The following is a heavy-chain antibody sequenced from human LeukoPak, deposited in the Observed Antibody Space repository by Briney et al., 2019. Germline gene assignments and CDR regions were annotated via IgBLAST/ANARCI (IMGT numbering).Heavy chain of an antibody. CDR1: GFTFSSYG. Sequence: PGRSLRLSCAASGFTFSSYGMHWVRQAPGKGLEWVAVISYDGSNKYYADSVNGRFTISRDNSKNTLYLQMNSLRAEDTAVYYCAKDILPRDYGDYAGVVWGQGTLVTVSS. CDR3: AKDILPRDYGDYAGVV. D-gene: IGHD4-17*01. V-gene: IGHV3-30*18. CDR2: ISYDGSNK. J-gene: IGHJ4*02.